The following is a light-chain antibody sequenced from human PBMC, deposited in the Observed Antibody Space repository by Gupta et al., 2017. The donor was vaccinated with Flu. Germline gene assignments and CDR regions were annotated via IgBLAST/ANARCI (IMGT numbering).Light chain of an antibody. CDR1: SGDVGYYDS. J-gene: IGLJ1*01. CDR2: DVS. Sequence: QSALTRPRSVSGSPGQSVTISCTGTSGDVGYYDSVAWYQQHPDEAPKLVISDVSKRPSGVPDRFSGSKSGNTASLTISGLQAEDEADYYCWSYAGSYGYVFGTGTKVTAL. V-gene: IGLV2-11*01. CDR3: WSYAGSYGYV.